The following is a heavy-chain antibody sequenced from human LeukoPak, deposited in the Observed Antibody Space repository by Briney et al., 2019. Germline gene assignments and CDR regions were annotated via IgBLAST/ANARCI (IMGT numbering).Heavy chain of an antibody. CDR2: IYPGDSDT. D-gene: IGHD3-9*01. Sequence: GESLKISCKGSGYSFTTYWIVWVRPMPGKGLEWMGIIYPGDSDTRYSPSFQGQVTISADKSISTAYLQWSSLKASDTAMYYCARLASLYYDILTGTDYDYWGQGTLVTVSS. V-gene: IGHV5-51*01. CDR3: ARLASLYYDILTGTDYDY. CDR1: GYSFTTYW. J-gene: IGHJ4*02.